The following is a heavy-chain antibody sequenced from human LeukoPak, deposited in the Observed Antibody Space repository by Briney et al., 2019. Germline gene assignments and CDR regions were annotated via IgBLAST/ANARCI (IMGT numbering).Heavy chain of an antibody. J-gene: IGHJ4*02. V-gene: IGHV4-38-2*02. CDR3: ARADYYDSSDDY. D-gene: IGHD3-22*01. CDR2: IDHSGST. CDR1: GYSISSGYY. Sequence: SETLSPTCTVSGYSISSGYYWGWIRQPPGKGLEWTGSIDHSGSTYYNPSLKSRITISVDTSKNQFSLKLSSVTAADTAVYYCARADYYDSSDDYWGQGTLVTVSS.